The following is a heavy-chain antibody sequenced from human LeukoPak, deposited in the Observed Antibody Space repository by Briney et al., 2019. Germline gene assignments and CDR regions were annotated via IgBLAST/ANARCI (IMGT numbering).Heavy chain of an antibody. CDR2: VYTGGST. V-gene: IGHV3-66*02. J-gene: IGHJ4*02. CDR1: GFTVTSSY. CDR3: ARGGPGLVIATSSSLDK. D-gene: IGHD6-6*01. Sequence: GSLRLSCAVSGFTVTSSYMSWVRQAPGKGLEWVSVVYTGGSTYYADSVKGRFTISRDNSKNTLYLQMNSLRAEDTAVYYCARGGPGLVIATSSSLDKWGQGALVTVSS.